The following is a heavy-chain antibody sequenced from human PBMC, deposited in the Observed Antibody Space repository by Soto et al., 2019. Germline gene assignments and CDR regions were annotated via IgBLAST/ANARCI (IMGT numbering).Heavy chain of an antibody. CDR2: TYYRSKWYN. CDR1: GDSVPSNSAA. V-gene: IGHV6-1*01. J-gene: IGHJ6*02. Sequence: SQTLSLTYAISGDSVPSNSAAWNWIRQSPSRGLEWLGRTYYRSKWYNDYAVSVKSRITINPDTSKNQFSLQLNSVTPEDTAVYYCARGVAARPGRSYYYYYGMDVWGQGTTVTVSS. D-gene: IGHD6-6*01. CDR3: ARGVAARPGRSYYYYYGMDV.